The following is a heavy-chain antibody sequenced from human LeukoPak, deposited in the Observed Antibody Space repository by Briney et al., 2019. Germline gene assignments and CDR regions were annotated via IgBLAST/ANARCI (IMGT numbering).Heavy chain of an antibody. CDR2: ISYDGSNK. V-gene: IGHV3-30*18. Sequence: GGSLRLSCAASGFTFSSYGMHWVRQAPGKGLEWVAVISYDGSNKYYADSVKGRFTISRDNSKNTLYLQMNSLRAEDTAVYYCAKDEGYWGQGTLVTVSS. J-gene: IGHJ4*02. CDR3: AKDEGY. CDR1: GFTFSSYG.